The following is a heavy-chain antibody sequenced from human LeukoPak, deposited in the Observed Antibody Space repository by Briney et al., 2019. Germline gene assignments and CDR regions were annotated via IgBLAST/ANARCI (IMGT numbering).Heavy chain of an antibody. J-gene: IGHJ5*02. Sequence: GGSLRLSGAASGFTVSSNYMSWVRQAPGKGLEWVSVIYSGGSTYYADSVKGRFTISRDNSKNTLYLQMNTLRAEDTAVYYCARSLYYSNWFDPWGQGTLVTVSS. CDR1: GFTVSSNY. D-gene: IGHD3-10*01. V-gene: IGHV3-53*01. CDR2: IYSGGST. CDR3: ARSLYYSNWFDP.